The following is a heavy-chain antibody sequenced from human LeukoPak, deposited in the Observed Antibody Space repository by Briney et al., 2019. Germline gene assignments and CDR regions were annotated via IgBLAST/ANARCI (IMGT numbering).Heavy chain of an antibody. CDR3: AGRHYDILTGYYSPFDY. V-gene: IGHV4-39*05. CDR2: IYYSGST. Sequence: SETPSLTCTVSGGSISSSSYYWGWIRQPPGKGLEWIGSIYYSGSTYYNPSLKSRVTISVDTSKNQFSLKLSSVTAADTAVYYCAGRHYDILTGYYSPFDYWGQGTLVTVSS. CDR1: GGSISSSSYY. D-gene: IGHD3-9*01. J-gene: IGHJ4*02.